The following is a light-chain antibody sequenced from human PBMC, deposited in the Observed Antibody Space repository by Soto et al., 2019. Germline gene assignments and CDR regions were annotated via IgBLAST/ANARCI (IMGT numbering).Light chain of an antibody. CDR1: IGDVGGYNA. CDR2: EVS. V-gene: IGLV2-14*01. Sequence: QSVLAQPSSLSGSPGQSITISCTGTIGDVGGYNAVAWYQQHRGKAPKLLIFEVSNRPSGSSDRFSGSKSGNTASLTISGLQAEDEADYYCTSFRGSSNIYVFRTGTKVTVL. J-gene: IGLJ1*01. CDR3: TSFRGSSNIYV.